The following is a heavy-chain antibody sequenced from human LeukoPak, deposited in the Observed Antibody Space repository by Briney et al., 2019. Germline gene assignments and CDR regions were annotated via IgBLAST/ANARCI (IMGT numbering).Heavy chain of an antibody. CDR3: ARAYEGLGHWYFDL. D-gene: IGHD3-3*01. CDR1: GFTFDDYG. Sequence: GGSLRLSCAASGFTFDDYGMHWVRQAPGKGLEWVSGISWKSGSIDYADSVKGRFTISRDNAKNSLYLQMNSLRAEDTAVYYCARAYEGLGHWYFDLWGRGTLVTVSS. CDR2: ISWKSGSI. J-gene: IGHJ2*01. V-gene: IGHV3-9*01.